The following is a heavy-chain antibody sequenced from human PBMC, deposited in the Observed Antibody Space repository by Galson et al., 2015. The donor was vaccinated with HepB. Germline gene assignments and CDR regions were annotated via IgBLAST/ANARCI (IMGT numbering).Heavy chain of an antibody. D-gene: IGHD6-19*01. Sequence: SLRLSCAASGFTFSSYGMHWVRQAPGKGLEWVAVISYDGSNKYYADSVKGRFTISRDNSKNTLYLQMNSLRAEDTAVYYCAKDRRYSSGWWGTGYYYYGMDVWGQGTTVTVSS. CDR2: ISYDGSNK. V-gene: IGHV3-30*18. J-gene: IGHJ6*02. CDR1: GFTFSSYG. CDR3: AKDRRYSSGWWGTGYYYYGMDV.